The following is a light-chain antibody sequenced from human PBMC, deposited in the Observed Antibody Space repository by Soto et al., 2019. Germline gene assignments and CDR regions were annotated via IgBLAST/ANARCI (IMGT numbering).Light chain of an antibody. Sequence: SYELTQAPSVSVAPGQTARITSGGNNIAIKSVNWYQQKPGQAPVLVVYDDGDRPSGIPKRFSGSNSGNTATLTITRVEAGDEADYHCQVWDSSSDHGVVFGGGTKLTVL. V-gene: IGLV3-21*02. CDR2: DDG. CDR1: NIAIKS. CDR3: QVWDSSSDHGVV. J-gene: IGLJ2*01.